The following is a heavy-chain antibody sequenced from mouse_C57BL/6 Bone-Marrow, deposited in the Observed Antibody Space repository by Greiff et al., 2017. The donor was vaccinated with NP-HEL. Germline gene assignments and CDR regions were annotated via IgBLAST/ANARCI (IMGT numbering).Heavy chain of an antibody. CDR3: ASNPFYAMDY. J-gene: IGHJ4*01. Sequence: VQLKQSGPELVKPGASVKISCKASGYSFTGYYMNWVKQSPEKSLEWIGEINPSTGGTTYNQKFKAKATLTVDKSSSTAYMQLKSLTSEDSAVYYCASNPFYAMDYWGQGTSVTVSS. V-gene: IGHV1-42*01. CDR1: GYSFTGYY. CDR2: INPSTGGT.